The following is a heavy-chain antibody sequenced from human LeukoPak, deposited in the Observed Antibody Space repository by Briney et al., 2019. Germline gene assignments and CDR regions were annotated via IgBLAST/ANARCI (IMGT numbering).Heavy chain of an antibody. CDR3: ARGPSQYNWNDGGWYFDY. V-gene: IGHV1-18*01. CDR1: GYTFTSYG. D-gene: IGHD1-20*01. CDR2: ISAYNGNT. Sequence: ASVKVSCKASGYTFTSYGISWVRQAPGQGLEWMGWISAYNGNTNYAQKLQGRVTMTTDTSTSTAYMELRSLRSDDTAVYYCARGPSQYNWNDGGWYFDYWGQGTLVTVSS. J-gene: IGHJ4*02.